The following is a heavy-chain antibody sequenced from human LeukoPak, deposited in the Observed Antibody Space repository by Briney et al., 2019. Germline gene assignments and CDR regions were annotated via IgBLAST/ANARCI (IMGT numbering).Heavy chain of an antibody. Sequence: PSETLSLICAVYGGSFSGYYWSWIRQPPGKGLEWIGEINHSGSTNYNPSLKSRVTISVDTSKNQFSLKLSSVTAADTAVYYCARADRLLWFYGSKMPKYNWFDPWGQGTLVTVSS. J-gene: IGHJ5*02. CDR1: GGSFSGYY. V-gene: IGHV4-34*01. D-gene: IGHD3-10*01. CDR2: INHSGST. CDR3: ARADRLLWFYGSKMPKYNWFDP.